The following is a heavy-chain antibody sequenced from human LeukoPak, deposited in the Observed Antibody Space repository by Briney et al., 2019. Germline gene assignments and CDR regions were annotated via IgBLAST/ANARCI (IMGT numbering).Heavy chain of an antibody. V-gene: IGHV4-61*02. D-gene: IGHD5-12*01. J-gene: IGHJ3*02. Sequence: PSETLSLTCTVSGGSISSGSYYWSWIRQPAGKGLEWIGRIYTSGSTNYNPSLKSRVTISVDTSKNQFSLKLSSVTAADTAVYHCARAPTTSGYGVQAFDIWGQGTMVTVSS. CDR3: ARAPTTSGYGVQAFDI. CDR1: GGSISSGSYY. CDR2: IYTSGST.